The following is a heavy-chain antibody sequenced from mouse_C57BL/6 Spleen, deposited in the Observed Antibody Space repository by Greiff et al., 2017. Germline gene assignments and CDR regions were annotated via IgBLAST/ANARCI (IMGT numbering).Heavy chain of an antibody. D-gene: IGHD2-1*01. CDR1: GYTFTDYY. CDR2: IYPGSGNT. V-gene: IGHV1-76*01. CDR3: ASCYGNYGYFDV. J-gene: IGHJ1*03. Sequence: VQLQQSGAELVRPGASVKLSCKASGYTFTDYYINWVKQRPGQGLEWIARIYPGSGNTYYNEKFKGKATLTAEKSSSTAYMQLSSLTSEDSAVYFCASCYGNYGYFDVWGTGTTVTVAS.